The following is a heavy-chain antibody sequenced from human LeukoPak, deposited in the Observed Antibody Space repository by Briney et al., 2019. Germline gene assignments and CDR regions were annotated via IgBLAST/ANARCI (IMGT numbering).Heavy chain of an antibody. V-gene: IGHV1-46*01. CDR3: ARARSGSYRHCFDP. D-gene: IGHD1-26*01. CDR1: GYTFIDYY. CDR2: INPSGGSA. Sequence: ASVKVSCKASGYTFIDYYIHWVRQAPGQGLEWMGIINPSGGSASYAQRFQGRVTMTRDTSTSTVYMELSSLRSEDTAVYYCARARSGSYRHCFDPWGQGTLVTVSS. J-gene: IGHJ5*02.